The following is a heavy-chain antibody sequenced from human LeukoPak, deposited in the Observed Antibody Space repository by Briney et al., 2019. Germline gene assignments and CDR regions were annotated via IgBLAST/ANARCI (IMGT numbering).Heavy chain of an antibody. CDR2: INPNSGGT. J-gene: IGHJ4*02. CDR1: GYTFTVYY. CDR3: ISGYPDY. D-gene: IGHD3-22*01. Sequence: ASVTVSFTASGYTFTVYYMHWVRQAPGQGLEWMGWINPNSGGTNYAQKFQGRVTMTRDTSISTAYMELSRLRSDDTAVYYCISGYPDYWGQATLVTVSS. V-gene: IGHV1-2*02.